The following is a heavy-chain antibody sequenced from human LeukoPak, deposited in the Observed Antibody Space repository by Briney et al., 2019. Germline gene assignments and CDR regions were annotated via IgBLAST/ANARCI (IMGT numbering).Heavy chain of an antibody. D-gene: IGHD6-13*01. J-gene: IGHJ5*02. Sequence: ASVKVSCKASGYTFTSYGISWVRQAPGQGLEWMGWISAYNGNTNYAQKLQGRVTMTRNTSISTAYMELSSLRSEDTAVYYCARDAGSSFNWFDPWGQGTLVTVSS. V-gene: IGHV1-18*01. CDR1: GYTFTSYG. CDR2: ISAYNGNT. CDR3: ARDAGSSFNWFDP.